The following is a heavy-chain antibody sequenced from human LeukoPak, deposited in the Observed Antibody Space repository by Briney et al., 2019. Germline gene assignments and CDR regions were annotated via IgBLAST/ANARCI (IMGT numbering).Heavy chain of an antibody. Sequence: GGSLRLSCAASGFTVSSNYMSWVRQAPGKGLEWVSILYSAGATYYADSVRGRFTISRDSSENTVCLQMNSLRAEDTAVYYCASGGMGARKYYSDPFHYWGQGTLVTVSS. CDR2: LYSAGAT. CDR3: ASGGMGARKYYSDPFHY. V-gene: IGHV3-53*01. D-gene: IGHD3-10*01. CDR1: GFTVSSNY. J-gene: IGHJ4*02.